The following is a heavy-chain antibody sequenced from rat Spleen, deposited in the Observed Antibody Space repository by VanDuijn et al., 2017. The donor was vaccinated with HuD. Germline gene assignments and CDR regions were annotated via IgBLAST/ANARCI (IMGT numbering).Heavy chain of an antibody. CDR2: INPDGGST. Sequence: EVQLVETGGGLVQPGRSLKLSCVASGFTFSGYWMYWIRQTPGKGLEWVSSINPDGGSTYYPDSVKGRFTISRDNAANTVYLQMDSLRSEDTATYYCARQTRPDWGYYFDYWGQGVMVTVSS. V-gene: IGHV5-58*01. CDR3: ARQTRPDWGYYFDY. CDR1: GFTFSGYW. J-gene: IGHJ2*01. D-gene: IGHD4-4*01.